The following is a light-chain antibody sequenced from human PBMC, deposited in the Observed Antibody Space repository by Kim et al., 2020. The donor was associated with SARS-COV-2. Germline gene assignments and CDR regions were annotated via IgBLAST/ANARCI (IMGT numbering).Light chain of an antibody. J-gene: IGKJ1*01. CDR2: AAS. CDR3: QQHDNSPSWT. CDR1: QSISSRY. V-gene: IGKV3-20*01. Sequence: ETVLTQSPGTLSLSPGERATLSCRASQSISSRYLAWYQQKPGQAPRLLIYAASSRATGIPDRFSGSGSGTDFTLTISRLEPEDFAVYYCQQHDNSPSWTFGQGTKLEI.